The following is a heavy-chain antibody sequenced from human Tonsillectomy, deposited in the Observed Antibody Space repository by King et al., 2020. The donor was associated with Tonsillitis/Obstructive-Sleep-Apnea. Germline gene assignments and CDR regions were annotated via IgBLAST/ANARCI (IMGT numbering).Heavy chain of an antibody. D-gene: IGHD3-22*01. V-gene: IGHV4-4*07. CDR3: ARVHYYDSFHTFDI. CDR2: INTSGST. CDR1: GGSISSYY. Sequence: HVQLQESGPGLVKPSETLSLTCTVAGGSISSYYWSWLRPPAGKGLEWVGRINTSGSTNYNPTLKSRVTMSVDTSKNQFSLKLRYVTAADTAVYYCARVHYYDSFHTFDIWGQGTMVTVSS. J-gene: IGHJ3*02.